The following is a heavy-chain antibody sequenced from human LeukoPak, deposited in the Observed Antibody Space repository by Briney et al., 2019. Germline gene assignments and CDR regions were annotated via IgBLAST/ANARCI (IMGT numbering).Heavy chain of an antibody. CDR1: GYTFTSYG. D-gene: IGHD1-7*01. CDR3: ARGARRWNYPWSGYYFDY. CDR2: ISAYNGNT. V-gene: IGHV1-18*01. J-gene: IGHJ4*02. Sequence: ASVKVSCKASGYTFTSYGISWVRQAPGQGLEWMGWISAYNGNTNYAQKLQGRVTMTTDTSTGTAYMELRSLRSDDTAVYYCARGARRWNYPWSGYYFDYWGQGTLVTVSS.